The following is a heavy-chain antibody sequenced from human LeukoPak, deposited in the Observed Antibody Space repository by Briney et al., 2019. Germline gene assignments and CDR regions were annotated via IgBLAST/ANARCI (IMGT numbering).Heavy chain of an antibody. Sequence: GRSLRLSCAASGFTFSNYVMHWVRQAPGKGVEWVAVIWYDGSNKYYADSVKGRFTISRDNSKNTLYLQMNSLRAEDTAVNYCAREDAIAAAPGYYYYGMDVWGQGTTVTVSS. J-gene: IGHJ6*02. V-gene: IGHV3-33*01. CDR3: AREDAIAAAPGYYYYGMDV. CDR2: IWYDGSNK. CDR1: GFTFSNYV. D-gene: IGHD6-13*01.